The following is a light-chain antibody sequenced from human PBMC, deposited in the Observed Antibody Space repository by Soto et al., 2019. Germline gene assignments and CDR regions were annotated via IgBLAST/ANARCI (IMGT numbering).Light chain of an antibody. Sequence: DVVMTQSPLSLSVTLGQSASISCRSSQSLVSSDGDAYLNWFHQRPGQSPRRPMYKVSDRDSGVPDRFSGNGSGTYFTLTINKVEAEDIGVYYCMQGTHWPPYTFGQGTKVDIK. CDR1: QSLVSSDGDAY. J-gene: IGKJ2*01. CDR2: KVS. V-gene: IGKV2-30*01. CDR3: MQGTHWPPYT.